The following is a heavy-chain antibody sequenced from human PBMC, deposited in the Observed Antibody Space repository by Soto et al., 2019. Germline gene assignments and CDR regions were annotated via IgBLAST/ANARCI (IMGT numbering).Heavy chain of an antibody. CDR3: ARGVAVAGTRFDP. V-gene: IGHV1-69*02. J-gene: IGHJ5*02. CDR2: IIPILGIA. CDR1: GGTFSSYT. Sequence: QVQLVQSGAEVKKPGSSVKVSCKASGGTFSSYTISWVRQAPGQGLEWMGRIIPILGIANYAQKFQGRVTITADKSTSTAYVELSSLRSEDTAVYYCARGVAVAGTRFDPWGQGTLVTVSS. D-gene: IGHD6-19*01.